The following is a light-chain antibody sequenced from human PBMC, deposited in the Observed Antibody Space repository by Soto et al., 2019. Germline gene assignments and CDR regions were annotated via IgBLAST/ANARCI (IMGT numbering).Light chain of an antibody. Sequence: EVVFTQSPSTLSLSPGERATLSCRASQNVANYLAWYQQKPGQAPRLLIYDAYNRATGIPARFSGSGSGTEFTLTISSLQSEDFAVYYCQQYDNWPPTTFGQGTKVAIK. CDR3: QQYDNWPPTT. J-gene: IGKJ1*01. CDR2: DAY. V-gene: IGKV3-11*01. CDR1: QNVANY.